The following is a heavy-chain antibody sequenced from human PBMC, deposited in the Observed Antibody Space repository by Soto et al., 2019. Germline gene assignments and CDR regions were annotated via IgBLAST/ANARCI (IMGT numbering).Heavy chain of an antibody. Sequence: QVQLVQSGAEVKKPGSSVKVSCKASGGTFSSYTISWVRQAPGQGLEWMGRIIPILGIANYAQKFQGRVTITADKSTSTAYMELSSLRCEDTAVYYCARDSRGSGDAFDIWGQGTMVTVSS. CDR1: GGTFSSYT. J-gene: IGHJ3*02. V-gene: IGHV1-69*08. CDR3: ARDSRGSGDAFDI. CDR2: IIPILGIA. D-gene: IGHD3-16*01.